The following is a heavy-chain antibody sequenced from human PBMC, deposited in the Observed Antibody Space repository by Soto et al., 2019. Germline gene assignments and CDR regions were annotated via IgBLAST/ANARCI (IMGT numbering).Heavy chain of an antibody. CDR3: ARRYSSSSREDYYYGMDV. Sequence: GGSLRLSCAASGFTFRSSCMHWVRQAPGKGLVWVSRIKSDGSSTSYADSVKGRFAISRDNAKNTLYLQMNSLRAEDTAVYYCARRYSSSSREDYYYGMDVWGQGTTVTVSS. D-gene: IGHD6-6*01. CDR2: IKSDGSST. CDR1: GFTFRSSC. J-gene: IGHJ6*02. V-gene: IGHV3-74*01.